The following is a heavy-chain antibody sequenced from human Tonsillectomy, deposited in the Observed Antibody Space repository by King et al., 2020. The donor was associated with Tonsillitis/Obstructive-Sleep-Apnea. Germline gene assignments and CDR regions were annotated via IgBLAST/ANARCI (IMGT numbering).Heavy chain of an antibody. CDR3: ARDLSYCSGISCFSGGFDY. CDR1: RFTFSSYA. CDR2: ISYDGSKK. D-gene: IGHD2-15*01. V-gene: IGHV3-30*04. J-gene: IGHJ4*02. Sequence: VQLVESGGGVVQPGRSLRLSCAASRFTFSSYATHWVRQAPGKGLEWVAVISYDGSKKYYADSVKGRFTISRDNSKNTLYLQMNSLRAEDTSVYYCARDLSYCSGISCFSGGFDYWGQGTLVTVSS.